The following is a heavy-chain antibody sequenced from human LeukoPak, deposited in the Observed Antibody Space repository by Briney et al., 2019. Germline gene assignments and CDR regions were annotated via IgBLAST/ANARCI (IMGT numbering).Heavy chain of an antibody. J-gene: IGHJ4*02. CDR2: IHGGGSPI. V-gene: IGHV3-48*01. CDR3: ARGGSSWFSY. Sequence: GGSLRLSCAASGFTFSSYSMTWVRQAPGKGLEWISYIHGGGSPIYYADSVKGRFTVSRDNAKNSLYLQMSSLRAEDTAVYYCARGGSSWFSYWGQGTLVTVSS. D-gene: IGHD6-13*01. CDR1: GFTFSSYS.